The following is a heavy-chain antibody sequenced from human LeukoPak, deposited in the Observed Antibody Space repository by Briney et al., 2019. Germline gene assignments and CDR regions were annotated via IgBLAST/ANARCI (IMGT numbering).Heavy chain of an antibody. CDR1: GFTFSSYA. V-gene: IGHV3-30-3*01. D-gene: IGHD6-19*01. CDR2: ISYDGSNK. Sequence: PGGSLRRSCAASGFTFSSYAMHWVRQAPGKGLEWVAVISYDGSNKYYADSAKGRFTISRDNSKNTLYLQMNSLRAEDTAVYYCARSIAVALDYWGQGTLVTVSS. CDR3: ARSIAVALDY. J-gene: IGHJ4*02.